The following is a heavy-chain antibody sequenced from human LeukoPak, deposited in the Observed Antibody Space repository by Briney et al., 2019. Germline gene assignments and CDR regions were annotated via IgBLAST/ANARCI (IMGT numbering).Heavy chain of an antibody. D-gene: IGHD2-15*01. CDR2: ISSSSSYI. J-gene: IGHJ4*02. Sequence: GGSLRLSCAASGFTFSSYSMNWVRQAPGKGLEWVSSISSSSSYIYYADSVKGRFTISRDNAKNSLYLQMNSLRAEDTAVYYCAREYCSGGSCYSNFDYWGQGTLVTVPS. V-gene: IGHV3-21*01. CDR1: GFTFSSYS. CDR3: AREYCSGGSCYSNFDY.